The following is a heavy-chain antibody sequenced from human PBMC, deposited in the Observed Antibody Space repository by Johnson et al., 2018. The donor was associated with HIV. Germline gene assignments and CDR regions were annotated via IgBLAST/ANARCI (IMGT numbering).Heavy chain of an antibody. Sequence: VQLVESGGGLVQPGGSLRLSCAASGFIFSSYWMHWVRQVPGKGLMWVSRINNDGSSTRYADSVKGRLTISRDNAKKTLYLQMNSLTVEDTAVYYCAGGTTGTTRENAFDVWGQGTMVTVSS. J-gene: IGHJ3*01. CDR2: INNDGSST. V-gene: IGHV3-74*01. CDR3: AGGTTGTTRENAFDV. D-gene: IGHD1-1*01. CDR1: GFIFSSYW.